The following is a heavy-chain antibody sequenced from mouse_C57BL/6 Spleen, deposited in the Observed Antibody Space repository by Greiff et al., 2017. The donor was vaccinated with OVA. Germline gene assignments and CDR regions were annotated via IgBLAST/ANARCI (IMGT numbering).Heavy chain of an antibody. Sequence: DVKLQESGGGLVQPGGSMKLSCAASGFTFSDAWMDWVRQSPEKGLEWVAEIRNKANNHATYYAESVKGRFTISRDDSKSSVYLQMNSLRAEDTGIYYCTFITTVVATKSWFAYWGQGTLVTVSA. CDR2: IRNKANNHAT. CDR1: GFTFSDAW. J-gene: IGHJ3*01. D-gene: IGHD1-1*01. V-gene: IGHV6-6*01. CDR3: TFITTVVATKSWFAY.